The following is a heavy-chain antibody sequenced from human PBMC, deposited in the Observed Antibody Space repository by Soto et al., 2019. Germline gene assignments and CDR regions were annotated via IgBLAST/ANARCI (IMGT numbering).Heavy chain of an antibody. CDR3: TRVSGPFDY. V-gene: IGHV3-49*04. CDR2: IRSKAYGGTT. Sequence: GSLRLSXTACGFTFCDYAMSWVRQAPGKGLEWVGFIRSKAYGGTTEYAASVKGRFTISRDDSKSIAYLQMNSLKTEDTAVYYCTRVSGPFDYWGQGTLVTVSS. CDR1: GFTFCDYA. J-gene: IGHJ4*02.